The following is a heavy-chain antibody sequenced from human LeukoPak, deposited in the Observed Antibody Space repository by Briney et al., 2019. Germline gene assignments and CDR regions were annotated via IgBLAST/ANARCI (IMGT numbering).Heavy chain of an antibody. J-gene: IGHJ4*02. CDR1: GGSISSGGYY. CDR3: ARDRATSHFDY. Sequence: PSETLSLTCTVSGGSISSGGYYWSWIRQPPGKGLEWIGYIYYSGSTNYNPSLKSRVTISVDTSKNQFSLKLSSVTAADTAVYYCARDRATSHFDYWGQGTLVTVSS. V-gene: IGHV4-61*08. CDR2: IYYSGST.